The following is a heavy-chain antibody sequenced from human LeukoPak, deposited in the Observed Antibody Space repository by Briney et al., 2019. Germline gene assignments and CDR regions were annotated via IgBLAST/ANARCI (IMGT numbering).Heavy chain of an antibody. V-gene: IGHV1-69*06. D-gene: IGHD3-10*01. J-gene: IGHJ4*02. CDR1: GGTFSSYA. CDR2: IIPIFGTA. CDR3: ARGSVVRGVIITSGSDY. Sequence: SVKVSCKASGGTFSSYAISWVRQAPGQGLEWMGRIIPIFGTANYAQKFQGRVTITADKSTSTAYMELSSLRSEDTAVYYCARGSVVRGVIITSGSDYWGQGTLVTVSS.